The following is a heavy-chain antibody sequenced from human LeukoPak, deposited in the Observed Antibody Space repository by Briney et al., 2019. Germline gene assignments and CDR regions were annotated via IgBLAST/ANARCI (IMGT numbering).Heavy chain of an antibody. CDR3: AKASLRYFDWFSDY. D-gene: IGHD3-9*01. J-gene: IGHJ4*02. CDR2: IWFDGSNK. CDR1: GFTFSTYG. V-gene: IGHV3-30*02. Sequence: GGSLRLSCTASGFTFSTYGMHWVRQAPGKGLEWVAVIWFDGSNKYYADSVQGRFAISRDNYKNTLYLQMNSLRAEDTAVYSCAKASLRYFDWFSDYWGQGTLVTVSS.